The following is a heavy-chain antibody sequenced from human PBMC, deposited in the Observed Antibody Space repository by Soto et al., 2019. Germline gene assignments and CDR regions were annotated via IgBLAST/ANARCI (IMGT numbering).Heavy chain of an antibody. CDR2: INHSGST. Sequence: QVQLQQWGAGLLKPSETLSLTCAVYGGSFSGYYWSWIRQPPGKGLEWIGEINHSGSTNYNPSLKSRVTISVDTSKNQFSLKLSSVTAADTAVYYCARGQGLRIVTGGWSDPWGQGTLVTVSS. CDR1: GGSFSGYY. J-gene: IGHJ5*02. D-gene: IGHD3-22*01. CDR3: ARGQGLRIVTGGWSDP. V-gene: IGHV4-34*01.